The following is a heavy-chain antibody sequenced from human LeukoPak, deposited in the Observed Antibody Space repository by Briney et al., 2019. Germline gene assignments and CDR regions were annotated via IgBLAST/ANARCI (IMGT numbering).Heavy chain of an antibody. J-gene: IGHJ4*02. CDR2: ININTANP. D-gene: IGHD5-18*01. V-gene: IGHV7-4-1*02. Sequence: ASVKVSCKASGFTFTSYAINWVRQAPGQGLEWMGWININTANPTYAQGFTGRFVFSLDTSVSTAYLQISSLKAEDTAVYYCARIRNGYSYGPDFDYWGQGTLVTVSS. CDR1: GFTFTSYA. CDR3: ARIRNGYSYGPDFDY.